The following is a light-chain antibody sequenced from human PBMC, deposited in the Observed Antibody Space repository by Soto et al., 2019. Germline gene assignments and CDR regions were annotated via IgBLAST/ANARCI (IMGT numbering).Light chain of an antibody. CDR2: GNS. J-gene: IGLJ1*01. V-gene: IGLV1-40*01. CDR1: SSNIGAGYD. Sequence: QLVLTQPPSVSGAPGQRVTISCTGSSSNIGAGYDVHWYQQLPGTAPKLLIYGNSNRPSGVPDRFSGSKSGTSASLAITGLQAEDEADYYCQSYDSSLNYVFGTGTKVTVL. CDR3: QSYDSSLNYV.